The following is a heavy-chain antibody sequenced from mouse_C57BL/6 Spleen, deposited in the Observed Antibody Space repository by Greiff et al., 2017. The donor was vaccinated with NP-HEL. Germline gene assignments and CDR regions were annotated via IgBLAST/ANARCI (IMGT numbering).Heavy chain of an antibody. CDR3: AIEEDYAWFAY. Sequence: QVQLQQPGAELVKPGASVKVSCKASGYTFTSYWMHWVKQRPGQGLEWIGRIHPSDSDTNYNQKFKGKATLTVDNSSSTAYMQLSSLTSEDSAVYYCAIEEDYAWFAYWGQGTLVTVSA. CDR1: GYTFTSYW. CDR2: IHPSDSDT. D-gene: IGHD2-4*01. V-gene: IGHV1-74*01. J-gene: IGHJ3*01.